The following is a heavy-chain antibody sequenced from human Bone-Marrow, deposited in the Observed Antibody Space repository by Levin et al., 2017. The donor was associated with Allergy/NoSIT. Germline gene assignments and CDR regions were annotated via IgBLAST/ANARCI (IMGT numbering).Heavy chain of an antibody. D-gene: IGHD3-9*01. V-gene: IGHV1-2*02. J-gene: IGHJ4*02. Sequence: GGSLRLSCKASGYTFTGYYMHWVRQAPGQGLEWMGWINPNSGGTNYAQKFQGRVTMTRDTSISTAYMELSRLRSDDTAVYYCARVWDILTGYYRLDYWGQGTLVTVSS. CDR3: ARVWDILTGYYRLDY. CDR1: GYTFTGYY. CDR2: INPNSGGT.